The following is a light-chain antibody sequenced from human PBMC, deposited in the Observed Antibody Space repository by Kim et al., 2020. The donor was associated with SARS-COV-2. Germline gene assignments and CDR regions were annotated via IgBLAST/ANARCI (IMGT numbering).Light chain of an antibody. CDR2: SDS. CDR3: AEWRDSLNGPV. J-gene: IGLJ3*02. V-gene: IGLV1-44*01. Sequence: GHRVTTSRSRSRSNSGSNTANCYHQPPAPAPKLLLYSDSQRPSGVPDRFSGSKSGTSASLAISGLQSEDEADYYCAEWRDSLNGPVFGGGTQLTVL. CDR1: RSNSGSNT.